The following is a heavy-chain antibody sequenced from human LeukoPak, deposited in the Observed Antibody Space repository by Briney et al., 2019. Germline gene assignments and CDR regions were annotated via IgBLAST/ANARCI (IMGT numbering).Heavy chain of an antibody. Sequence: ASVKVSCKASGYTFTGYYMHWVRQAPGQGLEWMGWINPNSGGTNYAQKFQGRVTMTRDTSISTAYMELSRLRSDDTAVYDCASPRYCSSTSCYHDAFDIWGQGTMVTVSS. CDR1: GYTFTGYY. J-gene: IGHJ3*02. D-gene: IGHD2-2*01. CDR3: ASPRYCSSTSCYHDAFDI. CDR2: INPNSGGT. V-gene: IGHV1-2*02.